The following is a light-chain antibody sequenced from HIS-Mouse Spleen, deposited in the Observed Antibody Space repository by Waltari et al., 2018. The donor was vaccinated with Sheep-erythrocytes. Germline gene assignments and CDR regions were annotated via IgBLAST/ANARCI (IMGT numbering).Light chain of an antibody. CDR1: QGIGSY. V-gene: IGKV1-9*01. CDR3: MQALQTPWT. J-gene: IGKJ1*01. CDR2: AAS. Sequence: DIQLTQSPSFLSASVGDRVTITCRAGQGIGSYLAWYQQKPGKAPKLLIYAASTLQSGVPSRFSGSGSGTDFTLKISRVEAEDVGVYYCMQALQTPWTFGQGTKVEIK.